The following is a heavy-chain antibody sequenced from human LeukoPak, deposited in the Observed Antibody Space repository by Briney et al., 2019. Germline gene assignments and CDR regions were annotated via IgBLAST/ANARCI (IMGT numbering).Heavy chain of an antibody. Sequence: SETLSLTCAVYGGSFSGYYWSWIRQPPGKGLEWIGEINHSGSTNYNPSLKSRVTMSVDTSKNQFSLKLSSVTAADTAVYYCARGDDYGDYRFDYWGQGTLVTVSS. V-gene: IGHV4-34*01. CDR1: GGSFSGYY. CDR2: INHSGST. J-gene: IGHJ4*02. CDR3: ARGDDYGDYRFDY. D-gene: IGHD4-17*01.